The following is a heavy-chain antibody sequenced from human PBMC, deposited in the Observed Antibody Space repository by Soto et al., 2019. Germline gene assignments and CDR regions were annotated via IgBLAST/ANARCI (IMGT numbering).Heavy chain of an antibody. D-gene: IGHD3-9*01. Sequence: TSETLSLTCTVSGGSVSSGSYYWSWIRQPPGKGLEWIGYIYYSGSTNYNPSLKSRVTISVDTSKNQFSLKLSSVTAADTAVYYCARRADYDILTGYPLHAFDIWGQGTMVTVSS. CDR3: ARRADYDILTGYPLHAFDI. J-gene: IGHJ3*02. CDR1: GGSVSSGSYY. V-gene: IGHV4-61*01. CDR2: IYYSGST.